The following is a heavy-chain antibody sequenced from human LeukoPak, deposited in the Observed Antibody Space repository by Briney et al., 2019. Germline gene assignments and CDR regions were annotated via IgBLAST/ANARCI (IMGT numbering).Heavy chain of an antibody. CDR2: ISAYNGNT. Sequence: GASVKVSCKSSGYTFTSYGFTWVRQAPGQGLEWLGWISAYNGNTNYAQEFQGRVTMTTDTSTNTVYMELRSLTSDDTPVYYCARGGKEGMDVWGQGTTVTVSS. D-gene: IGHD1-26*01. J-gene: IGHJ6*02. V-gene: IGHV1-18*01. CDR3: ARGGKEGMDV. CDR1: GYTFTSYG.